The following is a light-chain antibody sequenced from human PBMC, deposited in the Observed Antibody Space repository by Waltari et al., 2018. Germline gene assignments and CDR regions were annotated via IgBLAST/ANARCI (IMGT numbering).Light chain of an antibody. CDR3: QQYNNWPPWT. Sequence: KMMTQSPATLSVSPGEVATLSCRASQNINSNLAWYQQQPGQTPRLLIYGASTRAIGIPARFSGSGSGTEFTLTISSLQSEDFALYYCQQYNNWPPWTFGQGTKVEIK. CDR2: GAS. J-gene: IGKJ1*01. CDR1: QNINSN. V-gene: IGKV3D-15*01.